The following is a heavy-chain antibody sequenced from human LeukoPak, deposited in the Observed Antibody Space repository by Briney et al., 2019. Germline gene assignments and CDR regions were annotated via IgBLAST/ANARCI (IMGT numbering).Heavy chain of an antibody. V-gene: IGHV1-69*13. CDR3: ARVGGREVRGVNNP. D-gene: IGHD3-10*01. J-gene: IGHJ5*02. CDR2: IIPIFGTA. CDR1: GGTFSSYA. Sequence: SVTVSCTASGGTFSSYAISWVRQAPGQGLEWMGGIIPIFGTANYAQKFQGRVTITADESTSTAYMELNSLRSEDTAVYYCARVGGREVRGVNNPWGQGTLVTVSS.